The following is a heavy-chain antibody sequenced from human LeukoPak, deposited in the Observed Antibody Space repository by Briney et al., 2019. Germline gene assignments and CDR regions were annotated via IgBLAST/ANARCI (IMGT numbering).Heavy chain of an antibody. CDR2: ISSSSSYI. D-gene: IGHD3-10*01. CDR1: GFTFSSYS. Sequence: GGSLRLSCAASGFTFSSYSMNWVRQAPGKGLEWVSSISSSSSYIYYADSVKGRFTISRDNAKNSLYLQMNSLRAEDTAVYYCARDLRFGELPEYYFDYWGQGTLVTVSS. J-gene: IGHJ4*02. V-gene: IGHV3-21*01. CDR3: ARDLRFGELPEYYFDY.